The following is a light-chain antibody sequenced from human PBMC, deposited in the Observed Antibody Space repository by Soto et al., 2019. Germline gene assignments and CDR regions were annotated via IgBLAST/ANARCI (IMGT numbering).Light chain of an antibody. CDR3: SSYTSMFV. CDR1: SSDVGGYNY. V-gene: IGLV2-14*01. Sequence: QSALTQPASVSGSPGQSITISCTGTSSDVGGYNYVSWYQQHPGKAPKLMIYDVSNRPSGVSNRFSGSKSGNTASLTISGLQAEDEADYYCSSYTSMFVFGTGTKVTGL. CDR2: DVS. J-gene: IGLJ1*01.